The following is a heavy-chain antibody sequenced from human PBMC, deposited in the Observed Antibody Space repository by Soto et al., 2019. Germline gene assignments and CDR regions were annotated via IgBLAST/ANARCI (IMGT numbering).Heavy chain of an antibody. J-gene: IGHJ4*02. V-gene: IGHV3-7*01. CDR3: AREAAMVSVDY. Sequence: EVHLVESGGGLVQPGGSLRLSCAASGFTFSLYWMSWVRQAPGKGLEWVANIKEDGGEKYYVDSVKGRFTISRDNAKNSLYLQMNSLRVEDTAVYYCAREAAMVSVDYWGQGTPVTVSS. CDR1: GFTFSLYW. D-gene: IGHD5-18*01. CDR2: IKEDGGEK.